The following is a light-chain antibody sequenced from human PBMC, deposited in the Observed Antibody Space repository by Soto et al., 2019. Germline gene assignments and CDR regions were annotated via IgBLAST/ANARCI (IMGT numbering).Light chain of an antibody. V-gene: IGLV2-23*01. J-gene: IGLJ3*02. Sequence: QSALTQPASVSGSPGPSITISCTGTSSDVGRYNLVSWYQQHPGKAPKLMIYEGSKRPSGVSNRFSGSKSGNTASLTISGLQAEDEADYYCCSYAGSSTPFGGGTKLTVL. CDR3: CSYAGSSTP. CDR1: SSDVGRYNL. CDR2: EGS.